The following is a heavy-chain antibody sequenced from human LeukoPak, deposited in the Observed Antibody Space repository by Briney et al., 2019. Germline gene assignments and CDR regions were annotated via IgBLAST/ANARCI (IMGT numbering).Heavy chain of an antibody. CDR2: ISYDGSNK. V-gene: IGHV3-30*03. CDR1: GCTFSSYG. D-gene: IGHD1-26*01. CDR3: AIIVGPHLNDYFDY. Sequence: PGGSLRLSCAASGCTFSSYGMHWVRQAPGKGLEWVAVISYDGSNKYYADSVKGRFTISRDNSKNTLYLQMNSLRAEDTAVYYCAIIVGPHLNDYFDYWGQGTLVTVSS. J-gene: IGHJ4*02.